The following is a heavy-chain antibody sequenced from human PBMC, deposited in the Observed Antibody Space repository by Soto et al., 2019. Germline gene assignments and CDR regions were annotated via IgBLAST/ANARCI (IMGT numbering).Heavy chain of an antibody. J-gene: IGHJ4*02. V-gene: IGHV2-70*01. Sequence: SGPTLVNPPQTVTLTCTFSGFSLSTRGVAVSWIRQSPGEAPAWLELIDSADDKYYNRSLKPRLTISKDTSKTLVTLTVADMNPVDTATYYCARHRGGAVDGACTWTYFDSWGQGILVTVSS. D-gene: IGHD3-16*01. CDR3: ARHRGGAVDGACTWTYFDS. CDR1: GFSLSTRGVA. CDR2: IDSADDK.